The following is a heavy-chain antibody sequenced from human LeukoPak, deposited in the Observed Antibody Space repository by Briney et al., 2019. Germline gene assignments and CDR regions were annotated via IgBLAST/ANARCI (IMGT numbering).Heavy chain of an antibody. V-gene: IGHV3-23*01. D-gene: IGHD3-3*01. CDR1: GFTFSSYA. J-gene: IGHJ6*03. Sequence: GGSLRLSCAASGFTFSSYAMSWVRQAPGQGLEWVSAISGSGGSTYYADSVKGRFTISRDNSKNTLYLQMNSLRAEDTAVYYCAKGWSGWAGYYYMDVWGKGTTVTVSS. CDR3: AKGWSGWAGYYYMDV. CDR2: ISGSGGST.